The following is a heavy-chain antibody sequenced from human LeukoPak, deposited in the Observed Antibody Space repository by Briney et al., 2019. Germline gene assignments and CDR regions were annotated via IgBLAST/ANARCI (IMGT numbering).Heavy chain of an antibody. D-gene: IGHD3-10*01. Sequence: PSETLSLTCTVSGGSIISGGYYWTWIRQHPIKGLEYIAYIYHSGSTYNNPSFGGRFALSVDTSKNQFSLSLTSVTAADTAVYYCARTVQLLWYPTFDFWGQGTLFTVSS. CDR3: ARTVQLLWYPTFDF. V-gene: IGHV4-31*03. J-gene: IGHJ4*02. CDR1: GGSIISGGYY. CDR2: IYHSGST.